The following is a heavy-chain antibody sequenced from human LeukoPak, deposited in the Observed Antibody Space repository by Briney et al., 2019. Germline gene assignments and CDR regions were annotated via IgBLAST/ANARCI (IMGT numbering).Heavy chain of an antibody. Sequence: SQTLSLTCTVFGGSISSGGYYWSWIRQHPGKGLEWIGYIYYSGSTYYNPSLKSRVTISVYTTKNQFSLKLSSVTAADTAVYYCANHLCSGGSCYFVYWGQGTLVTVSS. D-gene: IGHD2-15*01. J-gene: IGHJ4*02. V-gene: IGHV4-31*03. CDR3: ANHLCSGGSCYFVY. CDR2: IYYSGST. CDR1: GGSISSGGYY.